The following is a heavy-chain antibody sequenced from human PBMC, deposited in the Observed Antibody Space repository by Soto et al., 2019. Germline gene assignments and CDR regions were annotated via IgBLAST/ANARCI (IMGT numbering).Heavy chain of an antibody. D-gene: IGHD2-15*01. CDR3: ARPTGRYPRDLQPH. V-gene: IGHV1-46*01. CDR1: GYTFTSYY. Sequence: ASVKASCKASGYTFTSYYMHWVRQAPGQGFEWMGISNPSGGSTSYAQKFQGRVTMTRDTSTSTVYMELSSLRSEDTAVYYCARPTGRYPRDLQPHGGQETLVNVXS. CDR2: SNPSGGST. J-gene: IGHJ4*02.